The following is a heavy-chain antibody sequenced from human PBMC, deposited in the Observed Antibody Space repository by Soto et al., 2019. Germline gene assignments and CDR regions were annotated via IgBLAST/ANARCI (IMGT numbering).Heavy chain of an antibody. CDR1: GGSFSGYY. CDR2: INHSGST. D-gene: IGHD6-13*01. CDR3: ARVSSSWHLLPDS. V-gene: IGHV4-34*01. Sequence: SETLSLTCAVYGGSFSGYYWSWIRQPPGKGLEWIGEINHSGSTNYNPSPKSRVTISVDTSKNQFSLKLSSVTAADTGVYYCARVSSSWHLLPDSWGQGTQVTVSS. J-gene: IGHJ4*02.